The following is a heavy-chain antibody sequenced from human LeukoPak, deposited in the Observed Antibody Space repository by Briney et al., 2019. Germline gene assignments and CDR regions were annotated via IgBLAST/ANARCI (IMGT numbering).Heavy chain of an antibody. CDR2: ISYDGSNK. D-gene: IGHD2-2*01. V-gene: IGHV3-30*18. Sequence: PGGSLRLSCAPSGIAFSSYGMHWVRQAPGKGQEWVAIISYDGSNKYYADSVKGRFTISRDNSKNTLYLQMSSLRAEDTAVYYCAKDPVPATAHEYYYYGMDVWGQGTTVTVSS. CDR3: AKDPVPATAHEYYYYGMDV. J-gene: IGHJ6*02. CDR1: GIAFSSYG.